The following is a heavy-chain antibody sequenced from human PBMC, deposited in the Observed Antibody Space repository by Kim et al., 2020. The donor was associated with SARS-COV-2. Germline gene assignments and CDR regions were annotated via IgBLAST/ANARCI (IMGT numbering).Heavy chain of an antibody. V-gene: IGHV4-38-2*02. CDR2: IYHSGST. J-gene: IGHJ6*02. Sequence: SETLSLTCTVSGYSISSGYYWGWIRQPPGKGLEWIGSIYHSGSTYYNPSLKSRVTISVDTSKNQFSLKLSSVTAADTAVYYCARDGRTCSSTSCYYYGMDVWGQGTTVTVSS. CDR1: GYSISSGYY. D-gene: IGHD2-2*01. CDR3: ARDGRTCSSTSCYYYGMDV.